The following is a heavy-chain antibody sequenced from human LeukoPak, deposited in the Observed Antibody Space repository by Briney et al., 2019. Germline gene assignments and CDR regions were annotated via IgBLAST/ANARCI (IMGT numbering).Heavy chain of an antibody. V-gene: IGHV3-20*04. Sequence: GGSLRLSCAASGFTFSSYSMNWVRQAPGKGLEWVSGINWNGGSTGYADSVKGRFTISRDNAKNSLYLQMNSLRAEDTALYYCARDRRAMVRGVITFDYWGQGTLVTVSS. CDR1: GFTFSSYS. CDR2: INWNGGST. CDR3: ARDRRAMVRGVITFDY. J-gene: IGHJ4*02. D-gene: IGHD3-10*01.